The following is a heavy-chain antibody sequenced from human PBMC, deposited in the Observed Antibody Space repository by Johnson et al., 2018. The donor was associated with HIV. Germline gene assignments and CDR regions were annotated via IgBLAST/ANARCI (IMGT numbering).Heavy chain of an antibody. V-gene: IGHV3-30*02. J-gene: IGHJ3*02. D-gene: IGHD2-15*01. Sequence: VQLVESGGDFIKPGGSLRLSCAASGFIFSSYGMHWVRQAPGKGLEWVAVIGYDGSNKYQADSVKGRFTISRDNSKNTLYLQMNSLRAEDTAVYYCATPQEGYSAFDIWGQGTMVTVSS. CDR3: ATPQEGYSAFDI. CDR1: GFIFSSYG. CDR2: IGYDGSNK.